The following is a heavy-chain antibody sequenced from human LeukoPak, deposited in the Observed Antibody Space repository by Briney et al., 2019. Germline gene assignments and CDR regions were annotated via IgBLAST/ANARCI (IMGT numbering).Heavy chain of an antibody. CDR1: GFTFRGYA. D-gene: IGHD2-2*01. CDR3: AKELGYCSSTSCSPPWFDP. J-gene: IGHJ5*02. V-gene: IGHV3-23*01. CDR2: ISGSGNST. Sequence: SGGSLRLSCAASGFTFRGYAMSWVRQTPGKGLECVSAISGSGNSTYYADSVKGRFTISRDNYKNTLYLKMSSLRAEDTALYYCAKELGYCSSTSCSPPWFDPWGQGTLVTVSS.